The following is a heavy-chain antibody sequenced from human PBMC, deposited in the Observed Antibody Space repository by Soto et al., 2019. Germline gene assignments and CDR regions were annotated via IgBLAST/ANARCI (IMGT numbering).Heavy chain of an antibody. D-gene: IGHD6-13*01. J-gene: IGHJ4*02. CDR3: AAGEASSRNLAPYYLDF. CDR1: GGSMRNYF. V-gene: IGHV4-59*01. CDR2: IHHSGTT. Sequence: SETLSLTCTVSGGSMRNYFWTWIRQPPGKGLEWIGYIHHSGTTSFFPSYNPSLRSRVTISEDTSKNQFSLKLLSVTTADTAVYFCAAGEASSRNLAPYYLDFWGQGTLVTVSS.